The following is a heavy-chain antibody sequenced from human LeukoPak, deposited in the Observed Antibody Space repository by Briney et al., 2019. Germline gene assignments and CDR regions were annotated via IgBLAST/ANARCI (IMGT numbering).Heavy chain of an antibody. CDR2: ISYDGSNK. J-gene: IGHJ6*02. CDR3: ARGTPSSSGWLYYGMDV. D-gene: IGHD6-19*01. Sequence: QPGRSLRLSCAASGFTFSSYGMHWVRQAPGKGLEWVAVISYDGSNKYYGDSVKGRFTISRDNSKNTLYLQMNSLRAEDTAVYYCARGTPSSSGWLYYGMDVWGQGTTVTVSS. V-gene: IGHV3-30*03. CDR1: GFTFSSYG.